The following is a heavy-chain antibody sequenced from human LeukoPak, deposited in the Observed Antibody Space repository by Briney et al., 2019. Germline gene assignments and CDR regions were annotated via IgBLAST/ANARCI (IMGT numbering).Heavy chain of an antibody. CDR1: GFTFSSYG. CDR2: IRFDGSNK. J-gene: IGHJ3*02. D-gene: IGHD5-18*01. Sequence: PGGSLRLSCAASGFTFSSYGMHWVRQAPGKGLEWVAFIRFDGSNKYYADSVKGRFTISRDNSKNTLYLQMNSLRAEDTAVYYCAKLRFASVDTESVDAFDIWGQGTMVTVSS. V-gene: IGHV3-30*02. CDR3: AKLRFASVDTESVDAFDI.